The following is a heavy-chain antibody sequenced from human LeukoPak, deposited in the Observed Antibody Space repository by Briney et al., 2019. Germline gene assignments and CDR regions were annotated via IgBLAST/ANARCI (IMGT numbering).Heavy chain of an antibody. D-gene: IGHD3-22*01. CDR3: ARDLRIGWSTYYYDSSGSFDY. CDR2: IYHSGST. CDR1: GYSISSGYY. Sequence: SETLSLTCTVSGYSISSGYYWGWIRQPPGKGLEWIGSIYHSGSTYYNPSLKSRVTISVDTSKNQFSLKLSSVTAADTAVYYCARDLRIGWSTYYYDSSGSFDYWGQGTLVTGSS. J-gene: IGHJ4*02. V-gene: IGHV4-38-2*02.